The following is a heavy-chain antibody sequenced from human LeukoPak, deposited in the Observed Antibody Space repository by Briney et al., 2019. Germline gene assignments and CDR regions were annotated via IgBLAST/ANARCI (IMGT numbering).Heavy chain of an antibody. V-gene: IGHV3-74*01. CDR2: TNLHGTAV. CDR3: ASAYTYVRLGDH. J-gene: IGHJ4*02. CDR1: GFSFSNYC. Sequence: GGSLRLSCAVSGFSFSNYCMHWVRQAPGKGLVWVARTNLHGTAVDYADPVKGRFTISRDNSKNMLFLQMNSLRVEDTAVYYCASAYTYVRLGDHWGQGTLVTVSP. D-gene: IGHD3-10*02.